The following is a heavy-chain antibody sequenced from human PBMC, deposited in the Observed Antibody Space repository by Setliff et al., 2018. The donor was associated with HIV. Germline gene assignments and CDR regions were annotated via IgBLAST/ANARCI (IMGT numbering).Heavy chain of an antibody. CDR1: GGTFSSYA. Sequence: ASVKVSCKASGGTFSSYAISWVRQAPGQGLEWMGGIIPIFGTANYAQKFQGRVTITTDDSTSTAYMELSSLRSEDTAVYYCALGYNARKVPYYYYYYMDVWG. CDR2: IIPIFGTA. V-gene: IGHV1-69*05. D-gene: IGHD5-12*01. J-gene: IGHJ6*03. CDR3: ALGYNARKVPYYYYYYMDV.